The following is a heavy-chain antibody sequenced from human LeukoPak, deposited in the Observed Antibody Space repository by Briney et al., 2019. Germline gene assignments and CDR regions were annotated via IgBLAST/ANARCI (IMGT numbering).Heavy chain of an antibody. Sequence: ASVKVSCKASGGTFSSYAISWVRQAPGQGLEWMGRIIPILGIANYAQKFQGRVTITADKSTSTAYMELSSLRSDDTAVYYCARGGPRDGYNHDYWGQGTLVTVSS. D-gene: IGHD5-24*01. CDR1: GGTFSSYA. V-gene: IGHV1-69*04. CDR2: IIPILGIA. J-gene: IGHJ4*02. CDR3: ARGGPRDGYNHDY.